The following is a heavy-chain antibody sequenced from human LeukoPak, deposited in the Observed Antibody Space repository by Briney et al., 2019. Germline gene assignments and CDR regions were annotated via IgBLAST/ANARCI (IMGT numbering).Heavy chain of an antibody. J-gene: IGHJ4*02. CDR3: ARDPYGDYLPDY. CDR1: GFTFSSYG. V-gene: IGHV3-33*01. CDR2: IWYDGSTK. Sequence: GGSLRLSCAASGFTFSSYGMHWVRQAPGKGLEGVAVIWYDGSTKYYADSVKGRFTISRDNSKNTLYLQMNSLSAEDTAVYYCARDPYGDYLPDYWGQGTLVTVSS. D-gene: IGHD4-17*01.